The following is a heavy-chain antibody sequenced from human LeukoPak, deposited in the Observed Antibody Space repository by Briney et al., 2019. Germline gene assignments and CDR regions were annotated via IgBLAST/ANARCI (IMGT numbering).Heavy chain of an antibody. CDR2: IAYDGGNK. Sequence: PGGSLRLSCAASGFTFSAYWMYWVRQVPGKGLEWVAVIAYDGGNKYYADSVKGRFTISRDNSKNTLYLQMNSLRAEDTAVYYCARDSSPWYYYDRSGSNGFDPWGQGTLVAVSS. D-gene: IGHD3-22*01. V-gene: IGHV3-30-3*01. CDR1: GFTFSAYW. CDR3: ARDSSPWYYYDRSGSNGFDP. J-gene: IGHJ5*02.